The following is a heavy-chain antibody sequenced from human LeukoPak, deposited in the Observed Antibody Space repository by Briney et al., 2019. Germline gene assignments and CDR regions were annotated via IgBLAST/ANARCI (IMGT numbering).Heavy chain of an antibody. CDR1: GFAFNSYT. Sequence: GGSLRLSCEASGFAFNSYTITWVRQAPGKGLESVSSITSRSSHIYIADSVKGRFTISRDNAKNSLFLQTSSLRVEDTAVYYCARASGDTVDTTTMGSYWGQGTLVTVSS. V-gene: IGHV3-21*01. CDR3: ARASGDTVDTTTMGSY. CDR2: ITSRSSHI. D-gene: IGHD5-18*01. J-gene: IGHJ4*02.